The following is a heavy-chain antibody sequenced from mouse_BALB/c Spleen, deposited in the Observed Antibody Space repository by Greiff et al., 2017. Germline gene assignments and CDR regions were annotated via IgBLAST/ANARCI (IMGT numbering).Heavy chain of an antibody. D-gene: IGHD2-14*01. V-gene: IGHV2-2*02. Sequence: VKLMESGPGLVQPSQSLSITCTVSGFSLTSYGVHWVRQSPGKGLEWLGVIWSGGSTDYNAAFIYRLSISKDNSKSQVFFKMNSLQANDTAIYYCASPYRWYFDVWGAGTTVTVSS. CDR3: ASPYRWYFDV. J-gene: IGHJ1*01. CDR2: IWSGGST. CDR1: GFSLTSYG.